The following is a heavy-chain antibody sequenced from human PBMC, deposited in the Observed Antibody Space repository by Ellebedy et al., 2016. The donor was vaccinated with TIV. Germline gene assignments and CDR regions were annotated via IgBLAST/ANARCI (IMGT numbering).Heavy chain of an antibody. J-gene: IGHJ4*02. Sequence: GSLRLXCTVSNGSMSTYHWSWLRQPPGKGLEWIGYIYNSVNTKYNPSLKSRVTISVDTSKNHFSLKLSSVTAADTAVYYCARDYGGNPTTGYYFDYWGQGALLTVSS. V-gene: IGHV4-4*08. CDR1: NGSMSTYH. CDR2: IYNSVNT. CDR3: ARDYGGNPTTGYYFDY. D-gene: IGHD4-23*01.